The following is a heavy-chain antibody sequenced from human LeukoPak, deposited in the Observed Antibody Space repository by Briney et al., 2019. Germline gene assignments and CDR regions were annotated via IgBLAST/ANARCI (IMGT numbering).Heavy chain of an antibody. CDR2: VSGSGGST. CDR3: AKTIGSYYPYYFDY. J-gene: IGHJ4*02. V-gene: IGHV3-23*01. D-gene: IGHD1-26*01. CDR1: GFTFSSYA. Sequence: GGSLRLSCAASGFTFSSYAMSWVRQAPGKGLEWVSGVSGSGGSTYYADSVKGRFTNSRDNSKNTLYLQMNSLRVEDTAVYYCAKTIGSYYPYYFDYWGQGTLVTVSS.